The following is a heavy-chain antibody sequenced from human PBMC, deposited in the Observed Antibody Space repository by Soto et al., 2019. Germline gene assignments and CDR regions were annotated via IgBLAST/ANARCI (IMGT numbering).Heavy chain of an antibody. CDR3: ARVTNIMITFGGVIAHDAFDI. CDR1: GFTFSSYS. V-gene: IGHV3-21*01. D-gene: IGHD3-16*02. J-gene: IGHJ3*02. CDR2: ISSSSSYI. Sequence: GGSLRLSCAASGFTFSSYSMNGVRPAPGKGLEWISSISSSSSYIYYADSVKGRFTISRDNAKNSLYLQMNSLRAEDTAVYYCARVTNIMITFGGVIAHDAFDIWGQGT.